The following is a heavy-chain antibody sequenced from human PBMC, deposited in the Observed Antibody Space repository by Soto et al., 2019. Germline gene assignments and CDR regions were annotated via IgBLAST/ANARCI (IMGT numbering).Heavy chain of an antibody. CDR3: ARRAAGGSDY. V-gene: IGHV4-39*01. CDR1: GGSISNNGYY. CDR2: IYYSGRV. J-gene: IGHJ4*02. D-gene: IGHD6-25*01. Sequence: QLRLQESGPRLVKPSETMSLICSVSGGSISNNGYYWAWIRQPPGKGLEWIGDIYYSGRVYYNPSHKTRITISVDTSKNQLSLTLTSVTAADTAFYYCARRAAGGSDYWGQGTLVTVSS.